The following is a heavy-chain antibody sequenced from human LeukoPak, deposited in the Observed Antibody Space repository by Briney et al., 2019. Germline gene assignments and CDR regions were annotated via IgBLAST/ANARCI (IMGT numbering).Heavy chain of an antibody. D-gene: IGHD7-27*01. CDR1: GYSFANYW. J-gene: IGHJ4*02. V-gene: IGHV5-51*01. CDR3: ARESWGSVEG. Sequence: GESLKISCKGSGYSFANYWIGWVRQMPGKGLEWMAIIYPGDSVARYSPSFQGQVIISVDKSISTAYLQWTSLKASDTAMYFCARESWGSVEGWGQGTMVTVSS. CDR2: IYPGDSVA.